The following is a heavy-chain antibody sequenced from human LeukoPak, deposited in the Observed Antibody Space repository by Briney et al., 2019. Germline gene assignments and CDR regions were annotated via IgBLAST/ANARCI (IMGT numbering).Heavy chain of an antibody. CDR2: IRSTSSYT. V-gene: IGHV3-11*05. CDR1: GFTFSDFY. J-gene: IGHJ4*02. CDR3: ARDREGIRRGAYYFDY. Sequence: GGSLRLSCAASGFTFSDFYMSWIRQAPGKGPEWVSYIRSTSSYTNYADSVKGRFTISRDNSKNSLYPQMNCLRAEDTAVYYCARDREGIRRGAYYFDYWGQGTLVTVSS. D-gene: IGHD3-10*01.